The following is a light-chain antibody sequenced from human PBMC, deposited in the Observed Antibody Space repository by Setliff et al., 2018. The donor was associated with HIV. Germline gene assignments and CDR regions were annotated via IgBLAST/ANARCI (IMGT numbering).Light chain of an antibody. Sequence: LSPGERATLSCRASQIITSDYLAWYQQKPGQTPRLLIYGASTRATGIPDRFSGSGSGTDFTLTISRLEPEDFAVYYCQQYGNSPQTFGQGTKVDIK. J-gene: IGKJ1*01. CDR2: GAS. CDR3: QQYGNSPQT. V-gene: IGKV3-20*01. CDR1: QIITSDY.